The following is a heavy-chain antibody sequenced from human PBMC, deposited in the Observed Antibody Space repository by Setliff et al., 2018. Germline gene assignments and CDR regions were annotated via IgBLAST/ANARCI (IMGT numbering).Heavy chain of an antibody. CDR1: DYTFLSYG. CDR3: ARAPRLEWILPTFDY. D-gene: IGHD3-3*01. Sequence: ASVKVSCKAADYTFLSYGLSWVRQAPGQGLEWMGWISAYTGRTDYAQNFQGRVTMTTDTSTSTGYMELRSLRYDDTAVYYCARAPRLEWILPTFDYWGQGTPVTVSS. J-gene: IGHJ4*02. V-gene: IGHV1-18*01. CDR2: ISAYTGRT.